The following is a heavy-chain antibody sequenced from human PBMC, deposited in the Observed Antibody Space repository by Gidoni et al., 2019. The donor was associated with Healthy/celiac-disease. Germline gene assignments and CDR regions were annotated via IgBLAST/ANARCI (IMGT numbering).Heavy chain of an antibody. CDR1: GFSLSTSGVG. D-gene: IGHD6-13*01. CDR2: IYWDDDK. V-gene: IGHV2-5*02. Sequence: QITLKESGPTLVKPTQTLTLTCTFSGFSLSTSGVGVGWIRQPPGKALEWFELIYWDDDKRYSPSLKSRLTINKDTSKNQVVLTMTNMDPVDTATYYCAHESRAAVVDYWGQGTLVTVSS. CDR3: AHESRAAVVDY. J-gene: IGHJ4*02.